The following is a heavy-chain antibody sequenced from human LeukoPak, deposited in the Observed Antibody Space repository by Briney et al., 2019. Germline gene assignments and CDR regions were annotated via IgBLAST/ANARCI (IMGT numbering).Heavy chain of an antibody. CDR3: ARDPVSVAGTFPGVDY. CDR1: GYTFTSYG. CDR2: ISAYNGNT. V-gene: IGHV1-18*01. J-gene: IGHJ4*02. D-gene: IGHD6-19*01. Sequence: GASVKVSCKASGYTFTSYGISWVRQAPGQGLEWMGWISAYNGNTNYAQKLQGRVTMTRDTSTSTAYMELRSLRSDDTAVYYCARDPVSVAGTFPGVDYWGQGTLVTVSS.